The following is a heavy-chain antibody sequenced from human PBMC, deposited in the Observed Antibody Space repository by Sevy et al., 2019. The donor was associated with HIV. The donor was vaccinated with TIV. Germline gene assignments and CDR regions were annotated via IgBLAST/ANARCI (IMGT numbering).Heavy chain of an antibody. Sequence: GGSLRLSCAASGFTFSYSGVHWVRQAPGKGLEWLTFIQFDGSSQYYADSVKGRFTILRDNSKNTLYLQMNSLRGDDTAVYYCAKNTAAVGVGGFDYWGQGALVTVSS. CDR1: GFTFSYSG. D-gene: IGHD2-8*01. V-gene: IGHV3-30*02. CDR2: IQFDGSSQ. CDR3: AKNTAAVGVGGFDY. J-gene: IGHJ4*02.